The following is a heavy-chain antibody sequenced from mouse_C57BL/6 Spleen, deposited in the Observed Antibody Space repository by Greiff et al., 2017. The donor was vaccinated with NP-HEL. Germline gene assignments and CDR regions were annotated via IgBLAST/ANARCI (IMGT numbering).Heavy chain of an antibody. CDR2: IDPEDGDT. CDR3: TTPAYYSNYVYFDV. D-gene: IGHD2-5*01. CDR1: GFNITDYY. J-gene: IGHJ1*03. V-gene: IGHV14-1*01. Sequence: VQLQQSGAELVRPGASVKLSCTASGFNITDYYMHWVKQRPEQGLEWIGRIDPEDGDTEYAPKFQGKATMTADTSSNTAYLQLSSLTSEDTAVYYCTTPAYYSNYVYFDVWGTGTTVTVSS.